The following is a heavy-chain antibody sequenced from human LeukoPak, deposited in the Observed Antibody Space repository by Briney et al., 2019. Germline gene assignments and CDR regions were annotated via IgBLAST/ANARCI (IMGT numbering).Heavy chain of an antibody. V-gene: IGHV1-2*02. CDR1: GYTFTGYY. CDR3: ARDSTGIAGVSVY. D-gene: IGHD6-13*01. Sequence: GASVKVSCKASGYTFTGYYMHWVRQAPGQGLEWMGWINPNSGGTNYAQKFQGRVTMTRDTSISTAYMELSRLRSDDTAVYYCARDSTGIAGVSVYWGQGTLVTVSS. CDR2: INPNSGGT. J-gene: IGHJ4*02.